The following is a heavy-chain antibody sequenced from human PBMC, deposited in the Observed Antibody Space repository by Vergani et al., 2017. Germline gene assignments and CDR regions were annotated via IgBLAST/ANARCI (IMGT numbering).Heavy chain of an antibody. Sequence: QVQLQESGPGLVKPSETLSLTCTVSGGSISSYYWSWIRQPPGKGLEWIGYIYYSGSTNYNPSLKSRVTISVDTSKNQFSLKLSSVTASDTAVYYCARTVDDYTFYYYYYYMDVWGKGTTVTVSS. D-gene: IGHD5-24*01. V-gene: IGHV4-59*08. CDR3: ARTVDDYTFYYYYYYMDV. CDR2: IYYSGST. CDR1: GGSISSYY. J-gene: IGHJ6*03.